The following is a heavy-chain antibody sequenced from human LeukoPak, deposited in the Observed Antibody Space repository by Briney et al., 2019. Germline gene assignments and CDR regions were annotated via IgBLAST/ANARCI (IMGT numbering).Heavy chain of an antibody. Sequence: GGSLRLSCAASGFTFNSYGMNWVRQAPGKGLEWLSYISSSSVTIHYADSVKGRFTISRDNAQRSLYLQMTSLRAEDTAVYYCATTPVVTPDGHLDYWGQGTLVSVSS. CDR1: GFTFNSYG. D-gene: IGHD4-23*01. CDR2: ISSSSVTI. J-gene: IGHJ4*02. V-gene: IGHV3-48*01. CDR3: ATTPVVTPDGHLDY.